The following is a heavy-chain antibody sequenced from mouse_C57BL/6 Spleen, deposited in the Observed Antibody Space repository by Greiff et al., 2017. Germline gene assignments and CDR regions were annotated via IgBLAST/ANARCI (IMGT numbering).Heavy chain of an antibody. CDR1: GFTFSDYY. CDR3: ARGGVTTVVALDY. V-gene: IGHV5-16*01. J-gene: IGHJ2*01. CDR2: INYDGSST. Sequence: EVKLMESEGGLVQPGRSMKLSCTASGFTFSDYYMAWVRQVPEKGLEWVANINYDGSSTYYLDSLKSRFIISRDNAKNILYLQMSSLKSEDTATYYCARGGVTTVVALDYWGQGTTLTVSS. D-gene: IGHD1-1*01.